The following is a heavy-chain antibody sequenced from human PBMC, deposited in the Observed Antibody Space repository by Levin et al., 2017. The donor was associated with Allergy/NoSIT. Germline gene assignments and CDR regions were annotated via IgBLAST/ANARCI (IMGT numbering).Heavy chain of an antibody. Sequence: GGSLRLSCPASGFTFDDYAMHWVRQAPGKGLEWVSGISWNSGSIGYADSVKGRFTISRDNAKNSLYLQMNSLRTEDTALYYCARDNIGLPDAFDIWGQGTMVIVSS. D-gene: IGHD3-10*01. J-gene: IGHJ3*02. CDR1: GFTFDDYA. V-gene: IGHV3-9*01. CDR2: ISWNSGSI. CDR3: ARDNIGLPDAFDI.